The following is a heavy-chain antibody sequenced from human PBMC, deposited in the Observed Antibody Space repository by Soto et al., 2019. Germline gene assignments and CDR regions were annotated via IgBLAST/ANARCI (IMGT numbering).Heavy chain of an antibody. J-gene: IGHJ4*02. D-gene: IGHD5-18*01. CDR3: ARVRPDTAMVPFDY. CDR1: GGSISSGDYY. Sequence: PSETLSLTCTVSGGSISSGDYYWSWIRQPPGKGLEWIGYIYYSGSTYYNPSLKSRVTISVDTSKNQFSLKLSSVTAADTAVYYCARVRPDTAMVPFDYWGQGTLVTVSS. V-gene: IGHV4-30-4*01. CDR2: IYYSGST.